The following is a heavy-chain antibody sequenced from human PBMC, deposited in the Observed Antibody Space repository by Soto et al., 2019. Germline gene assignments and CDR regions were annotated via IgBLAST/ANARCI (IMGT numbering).Heavy chain of an antibody. V-gene: IGHV4-31*03. CDR2: LFYSGTS. CDR3: ASGVYDRSGWGYFDH. CDR1: GGSISSSGYY. J-gene: IGHJ4*02. D-gene: IGHD3-22*01. Sequence: QVQLQESGPGLVKPSQTLSLTCTVSGGSISSSGYYWSWIRQHPEKGLEWIGYLFYSGTSNYNPSLKGRVTISLDMSKNQFSLKLSSAIAADTAVYYCASGVYDRSGWGYFDHWGQGTLVTASS.